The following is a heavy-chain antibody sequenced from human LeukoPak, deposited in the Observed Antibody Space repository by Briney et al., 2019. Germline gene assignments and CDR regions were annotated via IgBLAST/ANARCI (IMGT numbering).Heavy chain of an antibody. D-gene: IGHD3-22*01. CDR2: IIGSGGST. CDR1: ASTFSSYA. V-gene: IGHV3-23*01. J-gene: IGHJ4*02. Sequence: GGSLRLSWAAAASTFSSYAMSWVRQAPGKGLEWDSCIIGSGGSTYYADSAKGRYTISRDNSKNTLYLQMNTLSAEDTPVYYCAKDQPTMIEYYFDYWGQGTLVTVSS. CDR3: AKDQPTMIEYYFDY.